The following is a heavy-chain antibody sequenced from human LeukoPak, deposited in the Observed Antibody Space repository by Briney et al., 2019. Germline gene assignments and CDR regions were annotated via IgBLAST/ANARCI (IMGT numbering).Heavy chain of an antibody. J-gene: IGHJ4*02. Sequence: SETPSLTCTVSGGSISSSSYYWGWIRQPPGKGLEWIGSIYYSGSTYYNPSLKSRVTISVDTSKNQFSLKLSSVTAADTAVYYCAGINYYGSGSYYNVRYYFDYWGQGTLVTVSS. CDR1: GGSISSSSYY. CDR3: AGINYYGSGSYYNVRYYFDY. V-gene: IGHV4-39*05. CDR2: IYYSGST. D-gene: IGHD3-10*01.